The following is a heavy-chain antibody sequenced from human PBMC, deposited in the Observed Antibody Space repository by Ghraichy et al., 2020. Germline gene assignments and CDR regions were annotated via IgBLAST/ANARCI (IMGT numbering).Heavy chain of an antibody. CDR2: INHSGST. Sequence: SETLSLTCAVYGGSFSGYYWSWIRQPPGKGLEWIGEINHSGSTNYNPSLKSRVTISVDTSKNQFSLKLSSVTAADTAVYYCARGGDDVVVPAAYWFDPWGQGTLVTVSS. J-gene: IGHJ5*02. V-gene: IGHV4-34*01. CDR3: ARGGDDVVVPAAYWFDP. CDR1: GGSFSGYY. D-gene: IGHD2-2*01.